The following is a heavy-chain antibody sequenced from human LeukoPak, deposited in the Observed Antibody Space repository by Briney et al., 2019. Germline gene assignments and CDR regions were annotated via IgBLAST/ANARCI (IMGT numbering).Heavy chain of an antibody. Sequence: GGSLRLSCAASGFTFTNYAMSWVRQAPGKGLEWVSSISASGANTYYAGSVKGRFTISRDNSNNKLYLQMSSLRAADTAVYYCAKEEFSSGLSFYAPFSWGQGTLVTVS. CDR1: GFTFTNYA. V-gene: IGHV3-23*01. CDR3: AKEEFSSGLSFYAPFS. J-gene: IGHJ5*02. CDR2: ISASGANT. D-gene: IGHD2-2*01.